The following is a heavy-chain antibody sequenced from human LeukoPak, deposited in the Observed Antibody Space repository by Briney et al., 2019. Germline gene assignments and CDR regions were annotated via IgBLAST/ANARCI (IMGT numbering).Heavy chain of an antibody. CDR2: ISSGSSAI. Sequence: GGSLRLSCAASGFALSRYEVNWVREAPGRGLEWVSYISSGSSAIYYSDSVKGRFTISRDNAKNSVYLQMASLRAEDTAVYYCAREGGDVWGQGTTVTVSS. CDR3: AREGGDV. V-gene: IGHV3-48*03. CDR1: GFALSRYE. J-gene: IGHJ6*02.